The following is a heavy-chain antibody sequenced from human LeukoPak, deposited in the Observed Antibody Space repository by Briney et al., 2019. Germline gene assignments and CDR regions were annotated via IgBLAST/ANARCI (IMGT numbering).Heavy chain of an antibody. CDR2: IKEDGSEK. J-gene: IGHJ4*02. V-gene: IGHV3-7*01. CDR3: ARDGYRKCYDY. D-gene: IGHD5-12*01. CDR1: EFTFSIYW. Sequence: GGSLRLSCVASEFTFSIYWMTWVRQAPGKGLEWVANIKEDGSEKHYVDSVKGRFTISRDNAKKSVYLQMNSLRAEDTAVYYCARDGYRKCYDYWGQGTLVTVSS.